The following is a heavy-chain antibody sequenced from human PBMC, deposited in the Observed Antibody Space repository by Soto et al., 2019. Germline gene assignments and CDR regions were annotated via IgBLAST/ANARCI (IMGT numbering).Heavy chain of an antibody. D-gene: IGHD3-22*01. V-gene: IGHV3-15*01. CDR3: TTAVYRPHNYDNRH. J-gene: IGHJ1*01. Sequence: GGSLRLSCAASGFTFSNAWMNWVRQAPGKGLEWVGRIKTKTDGGTTDYAAPAKGRFTISRDDSKNTLYLQMNSLKTEDTAVYYCTTAVYRPHNYDNRHWGQGTLVTVSS. CDR1: GFTFSNAW. CDR2: IKTKTDGGTT.